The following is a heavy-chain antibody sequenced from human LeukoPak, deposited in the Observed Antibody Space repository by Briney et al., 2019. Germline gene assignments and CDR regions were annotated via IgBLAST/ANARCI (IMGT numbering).Heavy chain of an antibody. CDR3: ARDGTVVPAMDV. CDR1: GFTFSSYA. V-gene: IGHV3-23*01. CDR2: ISGSGGST. D-gene: IGHD2-2*01. Sequence: GGSLRLSCAASGFTFSSYAMSWVRQAPGKGLEWVSAISGSGGSTYYADSVKGRFTISRDNSKNTLYLQMNSLRAEDTAVYYCARDGTVVPAMDVWGKGTTVTVSS. J-gene: IGHJ6*03.